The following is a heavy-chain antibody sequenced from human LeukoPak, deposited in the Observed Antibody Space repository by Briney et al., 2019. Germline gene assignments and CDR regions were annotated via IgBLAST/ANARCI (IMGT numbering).Heavy chain of an antibody. CDR3: AREFYSSSRYWFDP. CDR1: GYTLTELS. CDR2: INTNTGNP. J-gene: IGHJ5*02. V-gene: IGHV7-4-1*02. Sequence: GASVKVSCKVSGYTLTELSMHWVRQAPGQGLEWMGWINTNTGNPTYAQGFTGRFVFSLDTSVSTAYPQISSLKAEDTAVYYCAREFYSSSRYWFDPWGQGTLVTVSS. D-gene: IGHD6-13*01.